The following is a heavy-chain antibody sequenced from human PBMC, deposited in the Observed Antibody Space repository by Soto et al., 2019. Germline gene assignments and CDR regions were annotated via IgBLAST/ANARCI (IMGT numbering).Heavy chain of an antibody. J-gene: IGHJ4*02. Sequence: GASVKVSCKASGGTFSSYAISWVRQVPGQGLEWMGGIIPIFGTANYAQKFQGRVTITADESTSTAYMELSSLRSEDTAVYYCARAVVGVRGVIAGFDYWGQGTLVTVSS. CDR3: ARAVVGVRGVIAGFDY. V-gene: IGHV1-69*13. CDR2: IIPIFGTA. CDR1: GGTFSSYA. D-gene: IGHD3-10*01.